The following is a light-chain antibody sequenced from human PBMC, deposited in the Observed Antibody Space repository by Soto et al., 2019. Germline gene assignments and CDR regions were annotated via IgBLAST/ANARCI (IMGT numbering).Light chain of an antibody. J-gene: IGKJ2*01. CDR3: QQYNTWPYT. V-gene: IGKV3-15*01. CDR2: DTS. CDR1: QGVSRL. Sequence: IVLTQSPATLSVSPGERATLSCRASQGVSRLLAWYQQKPRQAPRLLIYDTSTRATGIPARFSGSGSGTDFTLTISSLQSEDFAIYYCQQYNTWPYTFGQGTKVDIK.